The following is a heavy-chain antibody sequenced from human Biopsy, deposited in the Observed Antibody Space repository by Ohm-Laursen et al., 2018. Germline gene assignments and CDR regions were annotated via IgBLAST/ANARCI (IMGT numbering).Heavy chain of an antibody. CDR1: GGSIGGSGDY. J-gene: IGHJ5*02. CDR3: ARDYDTSGYYYVS. Sequence: SETLSLTCTVSGGSIGGSGDYWSWIRQPPGKGLEWIGYISDTGTTNYNPSLRGRVALSVDTSKNQFSLKLNSVTAADTAVHYCARDYDTSGYYYVSWGQGTLVTVSS. CDR2: ISDTGTT. D-gene: IGHD3-22*01. V-gene: IGHV4-61*08.